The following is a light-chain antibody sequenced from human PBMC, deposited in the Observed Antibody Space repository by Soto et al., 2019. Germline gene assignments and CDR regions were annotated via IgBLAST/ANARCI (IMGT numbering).Light chain of an antibody. CDR2: TLS. V-gene: IGKV2-40*01. Sequence: DSVMTQTPLSLPVTPGEPASISCRSSQSLLYSDDGNIYLDGYLQKPGPSPQHRIYTLSYRASGVPDRFSVSGSGTDFKLKISSVEAADVGVYYCMQRIEFPRTFGQGTQLEI. CDR3: MQRIEFPRT. CDR1: QSLLYSDDGNIY. J-gene: IGKJ2*01.